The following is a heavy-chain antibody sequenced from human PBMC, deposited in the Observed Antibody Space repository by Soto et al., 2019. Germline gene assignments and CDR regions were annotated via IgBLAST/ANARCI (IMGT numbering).Heavy chain of an antibody. Sequence: QVQLQESGPGLVKPSQTLSRTCTVSGGSISSGSYYWSWSRQLPGKGLEGIGYIYYSGSTDYNPALKSRVNISVATSKNQFSLKLNFVTGADTAVYYCAKRTDYYYGSGSLGGMDVWAQGTPVTV. D-gene: IGHD3-10*01. V-gene: IGHV4-31*03. CDR3: AKRTDYYYGSGSLGGMDV. J-gene: IGHJ6*02. CDR2: IYYSGST. CDR1: GGSISSGSYY.